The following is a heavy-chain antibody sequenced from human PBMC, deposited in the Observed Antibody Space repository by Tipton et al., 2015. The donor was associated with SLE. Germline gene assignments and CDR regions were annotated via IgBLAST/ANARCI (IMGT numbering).Heavy chain of an antibody. CDR2: IIPIFGTA. J-gene: IGHJ6*02. Sequence: QLVQSGAEVKKPGSSVKVSCKASGGTFSSYAISWVRQAPGQGLEWMGGIIPIFGTANYAQKFQGRVTITTDESTSTAYMELSSLRSEDTAVYYCARDGPYSSSSWDYYYGMDVWGQGTTVTVSS. CDR3: ARDGPYSSSSWDYYYGMDV. V-gene: IGHV1-69*05. CDR1: GGTFSSYA. D-gene: IGHD6-6*01.